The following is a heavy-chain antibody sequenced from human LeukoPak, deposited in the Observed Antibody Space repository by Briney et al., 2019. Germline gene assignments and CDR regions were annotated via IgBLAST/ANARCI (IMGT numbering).Heavy chain of an antibody. CDR3: AKDYDWLLLLLFDY. D-gene: IGHD3-9*01. Sequence: PGGSLRLSCAASGSTFSDYYMSWIRQAPGKGLEWVSYISSSTTTIYYADSVRGRFTISRDNAKNSLYLQMNSLRAEDTAVYYCAKDYDWLLLLLFDYWGQGTLVTVSS. V-gene: IGHV3-11*01. CDR1: GSTFSDYY. J-gene: IGHJ4*02. CDR2: ISSSTTTI.